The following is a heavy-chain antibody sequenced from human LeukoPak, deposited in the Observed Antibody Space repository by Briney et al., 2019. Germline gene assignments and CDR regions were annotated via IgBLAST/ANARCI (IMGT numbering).Heavy chain of an antibody. Sequence: GESLKISCKGSGYSFTSYWIGWVRQMPGKGLEWMGIIYPGDSDTRYSPSFQGQVTISADKSISTAYLQWSSLRASDTAIYYCARRGQEGPAAPPYYYYSMDVWGQGTTVTVSS. D-gene: IGHD2-15*01. CDR2: IYPGDSDT. J-gene: IGHJ6*02. CDR3: ARRGQEGPAAPPYYYYSMDV. V-gene: IGHV5-51*01. CDR1: GYSFTSYW.